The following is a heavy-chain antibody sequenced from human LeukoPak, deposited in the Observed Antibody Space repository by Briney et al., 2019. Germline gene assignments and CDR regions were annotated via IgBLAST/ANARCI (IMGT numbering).Heavy chain of an antibody. CDR1: GYTFTGYY. Sequence: ASVKVSCKASGYTFTGYYMHWVRQAPGQGLEWMGWINPNSGGTNYAQKFQGRVTMTRDTSISTAYMELSRLRSDDTAVYYCARGGYGSGSHYRPDAFDIWGQGTMVTVSS. V-gene: IGHV1-2*02. CDR3: ARGGYGSGSHYRPDAFDI. CDR2: INPNSGGT. J-gene: IGHJ3*02. D-gene: IGHD1-26*01.